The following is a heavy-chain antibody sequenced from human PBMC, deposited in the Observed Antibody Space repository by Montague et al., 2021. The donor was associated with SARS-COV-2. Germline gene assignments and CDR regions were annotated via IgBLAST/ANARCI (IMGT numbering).Heavy chain of an antibody. CDR1: GGSFSGYY. CDR2: INHSGST. J-gene: IGHJ4*02. V-gene: IGHV4-34*01. CDR3: ARGTKRGFTYDYDSSGYASDY. Sequence: SETLSLTRAVYGGSFSGYYWSWIRQPPGKGLEWIGEINHSGSTKYNPSLKSRVTISVDTSKNQFSLKLSSVTAADTAVYYCARGTKRGFTYDYDSSGYASDYWGQGTLVTVSS. D-gene: IGHD3-22*01.